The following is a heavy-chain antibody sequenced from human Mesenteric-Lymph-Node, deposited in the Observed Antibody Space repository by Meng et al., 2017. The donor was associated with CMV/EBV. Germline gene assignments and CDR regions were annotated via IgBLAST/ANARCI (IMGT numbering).Heavy chain of an antibody. D-gene: IGHD3-22*01. CDR1: GFTFSSYA. Sequence: GESLKISCAASGFTFSSYAMNWVRQAPGKGLEWVSSISGSSSYIYYADSVKGRFTISRDSAKNSLYLQMNSLRAEDTAVYYCARDGSGDYYDSSGFGLLMDVWGQGTTVTVSS. CDR2: ISGSSSYI. CDR3: ARDGSGDYYDSSGFGLLMDV. J-gene: IGHJ6*02. V-gene: IGHV3-21*01.